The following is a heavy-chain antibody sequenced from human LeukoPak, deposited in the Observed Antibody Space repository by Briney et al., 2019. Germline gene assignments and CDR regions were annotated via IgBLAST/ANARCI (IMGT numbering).Heavy chain of an antibody. CDR2: IDPSDSYT. J-gene: IGHJ6*04. CDR1: GYSFTSYW. Sequence: GESLKISCKGSGYSFTSYWISWVRQMPGKGLEWMGRIDPSDSYTNYSPSFQGHVTISADKSISTAYLQWSSLKASDTAMYYCYPIVANGMDVWGKGTTVTVSS. D-gene: IGHD5-12*01. V-gene: IGHV5-10-1*01. CDR3: YPIVANGMDV.